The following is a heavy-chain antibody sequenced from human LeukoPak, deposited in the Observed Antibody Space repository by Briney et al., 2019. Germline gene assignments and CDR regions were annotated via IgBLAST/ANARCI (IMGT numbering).Heavy chain of an antibody. CDR2: ISYDGSNK. Sequence: GGSLRLSCAASGFTFSSYGMHWVRQAPGKGLEWVAVISYDGSNKYYADSVKGRFTISRDNSKNTLYLQMNSLRAEDTVVYYCAKADDGGPIAVAGLDYWGQGTLVTVSS. V-gene: IGHV3-30*18. CDR3: AKADDGGPIAVAGLDY. J-gene: IGHJ4*02. D-gene: IGHD6-19*01. CDR1: GFTFSSYG.